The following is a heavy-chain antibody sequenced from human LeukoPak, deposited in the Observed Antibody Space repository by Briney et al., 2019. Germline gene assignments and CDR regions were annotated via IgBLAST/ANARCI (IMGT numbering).Heavy chain of an antibody. CDR2: INPSGGST. V-gene: IGHV1-46*01. CDR1: GYTFTSYY. CDR3: ARNDYYDSSGYYEDYYYGMDV. Sequence: GASVTVSCKASGYTFTSYYMHWVRQAPGQGLEWMGIINPSGGSTSYAQKFQGRVTMARDTSTSTVYMELSSLRSEDTAVYYCARNDYYDSSGYYEDYYYGMDVWGQGTTVTVSS. D-gene: IGHD3-22*01. J-gene: IGHJ6*02.